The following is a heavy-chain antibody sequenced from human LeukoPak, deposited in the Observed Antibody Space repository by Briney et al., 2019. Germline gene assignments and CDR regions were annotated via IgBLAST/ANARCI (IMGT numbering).Heavy chain of an antibody. J-gene: IGHJ5*02. CDR1: GGFISSHY. D-gene: IGHD2-21*01. CDR2: IYYSGST. CDR3: ARGAIPNWFDP. Sequence: SAALSLTCTVSGGFISSHYWSWIRPPPGKGLEWIGYIYYSGSTNYNPSLKSRVTISVDTSKNQFSLKLSSVTASDTAVYYCARGAIPNWFDPWGQGTLVTVSS. V-gene: IGHV4-59*11.